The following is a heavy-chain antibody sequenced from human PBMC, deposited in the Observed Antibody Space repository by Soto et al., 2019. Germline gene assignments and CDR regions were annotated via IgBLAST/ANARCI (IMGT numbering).Heavy chain of an antibody. D-gene: IGHD1-26*01. J-gene: IGHJ5*02. CDR2: ISGSGGST. Sequence: EVQLLESGGGLVQPGGSLRLSCAASGFTFSSYAMSWVRQAPGKGLEWVSAISGSGGSTNYADSVKGRFTISRDNSKNTLYLLMNSLRAEDTAVYYCAKDGWELLRGFDPWGQGTLVTVSS. CDR1: GFTFSSYA. V-gene: IGHV3-23*01. CDR3: AKDGWELLRGFDP.